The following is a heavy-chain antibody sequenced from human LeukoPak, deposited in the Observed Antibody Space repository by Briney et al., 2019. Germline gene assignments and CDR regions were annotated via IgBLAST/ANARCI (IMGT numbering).Heavy chain of an antibody. D-gene: IGHD5-18*01. CDR3: ARGGVDTAMVISVY. Sequence: ASVKVSCKASGYTFTGYYMHWVRQAPGQGLEWMGWINPNSGGTNYAQKLQGRVTMTRDTSISTAYMELSRLRSDDTAVYYCARGGVDTAMVISVYWGQGTLVTVSS. J-gene: IGHJ4*02. CDR2: INPNSGGT. CDR1: GYTFTGYY. V-gene: IGHV1-2*02.